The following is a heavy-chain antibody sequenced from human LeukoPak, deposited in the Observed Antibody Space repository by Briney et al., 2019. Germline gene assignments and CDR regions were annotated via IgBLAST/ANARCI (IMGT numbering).Heavy chain of an antibody. CDR2: ISGSGGST. Sequence: GGSLRLSCAASGFTFSSYAMSWVRQAPGKGLEWVSAISGSGGSTYYADSVKGRFTISRDNSKNTLYLQMNSLRAEDTAIYYCAKWRDSSGWYYFDYWGQGTLVTVSS. D-gene: IGHD6-19*01. J-gene: IGHJ4*02. CDR3: AKWRDSSGWYYFDY. CDR1: GFTFSSYA. V-gene: IGHV3-23*01.